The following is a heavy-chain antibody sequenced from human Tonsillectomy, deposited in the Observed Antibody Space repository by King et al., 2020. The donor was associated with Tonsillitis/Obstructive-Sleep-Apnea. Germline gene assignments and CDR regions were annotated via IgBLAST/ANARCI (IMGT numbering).Heavy chain of an antibody. J-gene: IGHJ6*03. D-gene: IGHD2-2*01. CDR2: IIPIFDIV. CDR3: ASRVLHGRSSSCYEYDDFMDV. Sequence: QLVQSGAEVKKPGSSVKVSCKASGGTFSSFAITWVRQAPGQGLEWMGRIIPIFDIVNYAQKFQGRVTITADKSTSTAYMELSSLRSDDTAVYYCASRVLHGRSSSCYEYDDFMDVWGKGSTVTVSS. V-gene: IGHV1-69*09. CDR1: GGTFSSFA.